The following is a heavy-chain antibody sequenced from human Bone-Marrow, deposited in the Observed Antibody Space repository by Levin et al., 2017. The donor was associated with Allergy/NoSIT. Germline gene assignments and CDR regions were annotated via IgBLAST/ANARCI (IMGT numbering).Heavy chain of an antibody. CDR3: VRDEDHDVLTGYDSFDM. D-gene: IGHD3-9*01. J-gene: IGHJ3*02. CDR2: ISFDSKKT. CDR1: GFNFNLHA. Sequence: GGSLRLSCEASGFNFNLHAMHWVRQAPGKGLEWVAMISFDSKKTYYADSIKGQFAINRDNSKNILYLQMNRLRTVDTAIYYCVRDEDHDVLTGYDSFDMWGQGTMVTVSS. V-gene: IGHV3-30*09.